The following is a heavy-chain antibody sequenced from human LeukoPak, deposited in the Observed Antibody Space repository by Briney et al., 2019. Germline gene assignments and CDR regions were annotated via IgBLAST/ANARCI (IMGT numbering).Heavy chain of an antibody. CDR1: GFSLSTSGVG. V-gene: IGHV2-5*02. CDR3: AHRLSWIVDY. J-gene: IGHJ4*02. Sequence: SGPTLVKPTQTLTLTCTFSGFSLSTSGVGVGWIRQPPGKALEWLALIYWDDDKRYSPSLKSRLTITKDTSKNQVVLTMTNIDPVDTATYYCAHRLSWIVDYWGQGTLVTVSS. D-gene: IGHD2-2*03. CDR2: IYWDDDK.